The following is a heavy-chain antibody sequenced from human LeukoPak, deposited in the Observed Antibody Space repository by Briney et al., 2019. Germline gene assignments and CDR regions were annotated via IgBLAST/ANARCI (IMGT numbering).Heavy chain of an antibody. CDR1: GFTFSSYG. CDR3: AKEGPDYYDSSGYINWFDP. V-gene: IGHV3-33*06. CDR2: IWYDGSNK. D-gene: IGHD3-22*01. Sequence: PGGSLRLSCAASGFTFSSYGMYWVRQAPGKGLEWVAVIWYDGSNKYYADSVKGRFTISRDNSKNTLYLQMNSLRAEDTAVYYCAKEGPDYYDSSGYINWFDPWGQGTLVTVSS. J-gene: IGHJ5*02.